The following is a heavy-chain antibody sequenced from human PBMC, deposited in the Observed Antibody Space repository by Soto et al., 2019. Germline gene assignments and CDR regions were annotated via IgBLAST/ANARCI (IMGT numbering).Heavy chain of an antibody. D-gene: IGHD2-8*02. V-gene: IGHV1-3*01. J-gene: IGHJ3*01. CDR2: LNPDTGNT. Sequence: QVQLVQSGAELKKPGASVNISCTASGFTFSDNLINWVRQVPGQGLEWMGWLNPDTGNTRYSETFQGRVTISRHPSASIAYLELSGLETEVTALYFCARDILSVAPRANDAYDVRGQGTMITVSS. CDR3: ARDILSVAPRANDAYDV. CDR1: GFTFSDNL.